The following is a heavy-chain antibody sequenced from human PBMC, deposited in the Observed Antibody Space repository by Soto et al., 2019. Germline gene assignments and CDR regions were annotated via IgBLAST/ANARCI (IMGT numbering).Heavy chain of an antibody. CDR3: ARAVEVDLIDY. Sequence: EVQLVESGGGLVQPGGSLRLSCAGSGFTFSNYDMSWVRQTTGKRLEWVSTIGVGGDTYYADSVKGRFTVFRENAKNSLYLQMNSLRVGDTAVYYCARAVEVDLIDYWGQGTLVTVSS. CDR2: IGVGGDT. J-gene: IGHJ4*02. CDR1: GFTFSNYD. V-gene: IGHV3-13*01. D-gene: IGHD1-1*01.